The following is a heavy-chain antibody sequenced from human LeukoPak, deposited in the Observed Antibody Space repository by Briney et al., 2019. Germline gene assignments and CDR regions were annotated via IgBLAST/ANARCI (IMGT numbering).Heavy chain of an antibody. CDR1: GYTFTGYY. CDR2: INPNSGGT. J-gene: IGHJ4*02. Sequence: VASVKVSCTASGYTFTGYYMHWVRQAPGQGLEWMGWINPNSGGTNYAQKFQGRVTMTRDTSISTAYMELSRLRSDDTAVYYCARGVSGWYHFDYWGQGTLVTVSS. D-gene: IGHD6-19*01. CDR3: ARGVSGWYHFDY. V-gene: IGHV1-2*02.